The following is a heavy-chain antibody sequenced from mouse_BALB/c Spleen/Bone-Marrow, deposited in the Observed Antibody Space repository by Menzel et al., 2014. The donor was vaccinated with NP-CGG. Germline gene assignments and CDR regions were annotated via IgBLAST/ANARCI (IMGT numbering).Heavy chain of an antibody. J-gene: IGHJ3*01. D-gene: IGHD2-1*01. CDR3: ARDWGNRAWFAY. CDR1: GFSLPGYG. Sequence: VQVVNSGLGLVPPSQSLSLTSAVSGFSLPGYGVNWVRQPPGKGLEWLGMIWGDGSTDYNSALKSRLSISKDNSKSPVFLKMNSLQTDDTARYYCARDWGNRAWFAYWGQGTLGTISA. V-gene: IGHV2-6-7*01. CDR2: IWGDGST.